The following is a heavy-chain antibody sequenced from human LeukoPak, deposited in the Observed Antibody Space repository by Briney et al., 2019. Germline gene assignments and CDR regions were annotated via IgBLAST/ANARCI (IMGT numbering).Heavy chain of an antibody. Sequence: GGSLRLSCAASTFIFSRYAMSWVRQAPGKGLEWVSGMTGSGGSSYYADSVKGRFTISRDNAKNAPYLQMNSLRADDTALYYCAKMKGQRLNDYCMDVWGKGTTVTVSS. CDR1: TFIFSRYA. J-gene: IGHJ6*03. CDR2: MTGSGGSS. CDR3: AKMKGQRLNDYCMDV. V-gene: IGHV3-23*01.